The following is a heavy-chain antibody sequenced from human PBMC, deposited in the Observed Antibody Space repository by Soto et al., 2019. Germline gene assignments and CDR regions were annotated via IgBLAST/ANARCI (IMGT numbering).Heavy chain of an antibody. CDR2: IIPIFGTA. CDR1: GGTFSSYA. D-gene: IGHD3-3*01. CDR3: ALAASTIFGVVIPYYYYYGMDV. V-gene: IGHV1-69*06. J-gene: IGHJ6*02. Sequence: SVKVSCKASGGTFSSYAISWVRQAPGQGLEWMGGIIPIFGTANYAQKFQGRVTITADKSTSTAYMELSSLGSEDTAVYYCALAASTIFGVVIPYYYYYGMDVWGQGTTVTVSS.